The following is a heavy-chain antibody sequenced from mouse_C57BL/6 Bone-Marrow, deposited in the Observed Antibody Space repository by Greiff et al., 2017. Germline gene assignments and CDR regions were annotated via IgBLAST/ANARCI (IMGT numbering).Heavy chain of an antibody. CDR2: IYPRDGST. Sequence: VQVVESGPELVKPGASVKLSCKASGYTFTSYDINWVKQRPGQGLEWIGWIYPRDGSTKYNEKFKGKATLTVDTSSSTAYMELHSLTSEDSAVYFCATYYYGSSGDYYAMDYWGQGTSVTVSS. D-gene: IGHD1-1*01. CDR1: GYTFTSYD. V-gene: IGHV1-85*01. CDR3: ATYYYGSSGDYYAMDY. J-gene: IGHJ4*01.